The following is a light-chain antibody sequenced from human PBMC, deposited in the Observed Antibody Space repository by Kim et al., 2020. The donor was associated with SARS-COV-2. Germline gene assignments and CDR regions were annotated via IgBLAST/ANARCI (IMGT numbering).Light chain of an antibody. V-gene: IGKV3D-20*01. J-gene: IGKJ2*01. CDR1: QGVRSSY. CDR2: DAS. CDR3: HQFVASPYT. Sequence: LSPGEKATLACGASQGVRSSYLAWYQHKPGLAPRLLLYDASTRATGIPDRFSGSGSGTDFTLSISRLEPEDFAVYYCHQFVASPYTFGQGTKLEI.